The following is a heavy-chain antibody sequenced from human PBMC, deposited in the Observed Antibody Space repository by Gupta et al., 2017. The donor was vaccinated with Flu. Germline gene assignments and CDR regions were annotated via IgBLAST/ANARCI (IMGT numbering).Heavy chain of an antibody. CDR2: ISYDGNNK. J-gene: IGHJ6*02. CDR3: AKDRGAYASSSRAFGVGV. Sequence: QVHLVESGGDVVQPGRSLSLSCTASGFTFSTYGMHWVRQAPGKGLEWVAVISYDGNNKYYADSVKGRFTISRDNSKNTLYLQMNSVRTEDTAVFYCAKDRGAYASSSRAFGVGVWGQGTTVIVSS. CDR1: GFTFSTYG. D-gene: IGHD6-6*01. V-gene: IGHV3-30*18.